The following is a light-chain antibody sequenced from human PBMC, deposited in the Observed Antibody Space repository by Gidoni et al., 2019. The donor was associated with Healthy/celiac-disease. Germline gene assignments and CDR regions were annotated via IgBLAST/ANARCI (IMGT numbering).Light chain of an antibody. CDR1: QSLLHSNGYNY. CDR2: LGS. V-gene: IGKV2-28*01. Sequence: DIVMNQSPLSMPVTPGEPASISCRSSQSLLHSNGYNYLDWYLQKPGQSPQLLIYLGSNRASGVPDGFSGSGSGTDFTLKISRVEAEDVGVYYCMQALQTPWTFGQGTRLEIK. CDR3: MQALQTPWT. J-gene: IGKJ5*01.